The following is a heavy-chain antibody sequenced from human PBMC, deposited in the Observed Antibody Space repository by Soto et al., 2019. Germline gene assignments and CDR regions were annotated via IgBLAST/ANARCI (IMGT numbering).Heavy chain of an antibody. CDR1: GFTFTSNG. CDR3: AESNYRDDAAFDI. CDR2: ISYDGTEK. V-gene: IGHV3-30*18. Sequence: PGGSLRLSCAASGFTFTSNGIHWVRQAPGKGLEWLAAISYDGTEKYYGDSVKGRFTISRDNSKNTVFLQMNTLRAEDTAVYYWAESNYRDDAAFDIWGQGTMVTVS. D-gene: IGHD1-26*01. J-gene: IGHJ3*02.